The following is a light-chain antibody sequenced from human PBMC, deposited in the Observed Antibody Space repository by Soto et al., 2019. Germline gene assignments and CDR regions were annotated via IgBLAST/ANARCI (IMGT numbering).Light chain of an antibody. V-gene: IGKV1-33*01. Sequence: DIQLTQSPSSLSASVGDRVTITCQASQDINNYLNWYQQKPGKAPKLLIFDASSVETGVPSRFSGSGSGTHFTFTISSLEPEDIATYHRQQYEDLPLTFGGGTRVELK. CDR1: QDINNY. J-gene: IGKJ4*01. CDR2: DAS. CDR3: QQYEDLPLT.